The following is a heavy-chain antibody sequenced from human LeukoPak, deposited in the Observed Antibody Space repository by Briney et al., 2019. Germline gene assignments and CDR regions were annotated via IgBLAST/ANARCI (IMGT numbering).Heavy chain of an antibody. CDR1: GFTFSSYS. CDR3: AKDPYYYDSSGHDY. V-gene: IGHV3-21*04. J-gene: IGHJ4*02. CDR2: ISSSSSYI. D-gene: IGHD3-22*01. Sequence: GGSLRLSCAASGFTFSSYSMNWVRQAPGKGLEWVSSISSSSSYIYYADSVKGRFTISRDNAKNSLYLQMNSLRAEDTAVYYCAKDPYYYDSSGHDYWGQGTLVTVSS.